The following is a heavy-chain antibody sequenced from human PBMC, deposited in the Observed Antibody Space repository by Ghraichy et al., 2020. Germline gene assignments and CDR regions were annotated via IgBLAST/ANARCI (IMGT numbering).Heavy chain of an antibody. CDR2: INHSGST. D-gene: IGHD3-3*01. CDR1: GGSFSGYY. Sequence: SETLSLTCAVYGGSFSGYYWSWIRQPPGKGLEWIGEINHSGSTNYNPSLKSRVTITVDTSKNQFSLKLSSVTAADTAVDYCARGLDDFWSGYYTRRDNWFDPWGQGTLVTVSS. CDR3: ARGLDDFWSGYYTRRDNWFDP. J-gene: IGHJ5*02. V-gene: IGHV4-34*01.